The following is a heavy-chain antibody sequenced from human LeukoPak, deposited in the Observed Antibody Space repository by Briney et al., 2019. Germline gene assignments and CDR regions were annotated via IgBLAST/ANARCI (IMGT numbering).Heavy chain of an antibody. CDR3: AREATWGNWYFDL. CDR2: IGREGRAK. Sequence: PGGSLRLSCAASGFTFSSHGMHWVRQAPGKGLEWVAVIGREGRAKYYADSVKGRFTLSRDNSINTLYLEMNSLRDEGTAVYYCAREATWGNWYFDLWGRGTLVTVSS. CDR1: GFTFSSHG. D-gene: IGHD3-16*01. V-gene: IGHV3-30*03. J-gene: IGHJ2*01.